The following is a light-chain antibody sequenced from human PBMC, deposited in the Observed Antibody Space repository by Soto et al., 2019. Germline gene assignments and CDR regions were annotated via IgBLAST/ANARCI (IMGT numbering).Light chain of an antibody. CDR2: RAS. CDR3: QQYNSYALT. J-gene: IGKJ5*01. V-gene: IGKV1-5*03. CDR1: RTVSNW. Sequence: DIQMTHSPSTLSSSVGDRVTISFLASRTVSNWLAWYQHQPGRAPRLLISRASTLESGVPPRFSGSGFGTEFTLTIDSLQPDDSGTYYCQQYNSYALTFGQGTRLAIK.